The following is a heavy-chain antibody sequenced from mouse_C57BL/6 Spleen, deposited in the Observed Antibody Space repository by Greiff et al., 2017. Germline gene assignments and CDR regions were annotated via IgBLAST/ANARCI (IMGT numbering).Heavy chain of an antibody. V-gene: IGHV1-42*01. CDR2: LNPSTGGT. D-gene: IGHD1-1*01. Sequence: EVQLQQSGPELVKPGASVKISCKASGYSFTGYYMNWVKQSTEKSLEWIGELNPSTGGTTYNQKFQAKATLTIDKSSSTAYMQLQSLASEDSAVYYCARTTTVPFAYWGQGTLVTVSA. CDR1: GYSFTGYY. J-gene: IGHJ3*01. CDR3: ARTTTVPFAY.